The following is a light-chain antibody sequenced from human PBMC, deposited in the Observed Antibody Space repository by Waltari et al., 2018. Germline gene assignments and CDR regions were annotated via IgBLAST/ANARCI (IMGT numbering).Light chain of an antibody. CDR3: QKYGTLPAT. V-gene: IGKV3-20*01. Sequence: EIVLTQSPGTLSLSPGQRATLSCRASQSVSTYLAWYQQKPGQAPRLLIYDASTRATGVPHRFSGSGSETDFSLTISRLESEDFAVYYCQKYGTLPATFGQGTKVEI. CDR2: DAS. CDR1: QSVSTY. J-gene: IGKJ1*01.